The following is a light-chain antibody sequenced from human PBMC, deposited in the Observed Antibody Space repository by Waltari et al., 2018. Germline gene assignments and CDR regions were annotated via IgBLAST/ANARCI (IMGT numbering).Light chain of an antibody. Sequence: EIVLTQSPGTLSLSLGERATISCRASQSVGSALTWYQQKPGQAPRLLIYGASTRAPGIPDRFSGSGSGTDFSLTISRLEPDDFAVYFCQHYLRLPVTFGQGTTVEI. J-gene: IGKJ1*01. CDR1: QSVGSA. CDR2: GAS. V-gene: IGKV3-20*01. CDR3: QHYLRLPVT.